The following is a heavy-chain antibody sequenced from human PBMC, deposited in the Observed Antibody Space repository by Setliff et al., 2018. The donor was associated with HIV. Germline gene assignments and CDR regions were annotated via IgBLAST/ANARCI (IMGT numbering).Heavy chain of an antibody. CDR1: GGSISSHY. V-gene: IGHV4-59*11. CDR2: VDYSGST. J-gene: IGHJ4*02. CDR3: ARTKFGSYSDY. Sequence: SETLSLTCTVSGGSISSHYWSWIRQPPGKGPEWVGHVDYSGSTNYNPSLKSRVTISLDTSKTQLSLKLSSVTAADTAVYYCARTKFGSYSDYWGQGTLVTVSS. D-gene: IGHD3-10*01.